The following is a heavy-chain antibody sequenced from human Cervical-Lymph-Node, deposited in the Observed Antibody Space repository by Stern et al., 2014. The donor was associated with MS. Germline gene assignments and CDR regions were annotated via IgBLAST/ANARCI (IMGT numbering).Heavy chain of an antibody. CDR2: ISAYNGNT. V-gene: IGHV1-18*01. Sequence: QVQLVESGAEVKKPGASVRVSCKASGYTFTSYGISWVRQAPGQGLEWMGWISAYNGNTNYSQKLKGRVTMTTDTSTSTAYMELRSLRSDDTAVYYCAREWPGSGGSCYDYWGQGTLVTVSS. D-gene: IGHD2-15*01. J-gene: IGHJ4*02. CDR1: GYTFTSYG. CDR3: AREWPGSGGSCYDY.